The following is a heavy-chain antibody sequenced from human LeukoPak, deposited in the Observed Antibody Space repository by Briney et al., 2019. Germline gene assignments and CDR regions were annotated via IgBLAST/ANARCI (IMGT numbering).Heavy chain of an antibody. J-gene: IGHJ3*02. D-gene: IGHD4-17*01. V-gene: IGHV3-23*01. Sequence: PGGSLRLSCTTPKFTFRNYGLTWVRQAPGKELEWVSSISGNGGSTQYAASVQGRFTISRDNSKNTLNLQMNSLRGEDTAVYYCAKDPNGDYIGAFDIWGQGTMVTVSS. CDR3: AKDPNGDYIGAFDI. CDR2: ISGNGGST. CDR1: KFTFRNYG.